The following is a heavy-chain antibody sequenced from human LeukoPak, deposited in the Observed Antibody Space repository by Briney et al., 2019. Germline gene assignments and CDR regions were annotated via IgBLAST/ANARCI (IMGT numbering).Heavy chain of an antibody. D-gene: IGHD3-10*01. CDR1: GYTFTSYG. J-gene: IGHJ6*02. V-gene: IGHV1-69*13. CDR2: IIPIFGTA. CDR3: ARTNLRGVGPYYYGMDV. Sequence: GASVKVSCKASGYTFTSYGISWVRQAPGQGLEWMGGIIPIFGTANYAQKFQGRVTITADESTSTAYMELSSLRSEDTAVYYCARTNLRGVGPYYYGMDVWGQGTTVTVSS.